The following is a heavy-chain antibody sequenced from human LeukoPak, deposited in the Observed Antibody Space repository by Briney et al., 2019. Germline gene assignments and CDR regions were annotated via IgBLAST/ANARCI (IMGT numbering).Heavy chain of an antibody. V-gene: IGHV1-2*02. CDR2: INPNSGGT. D-gene: IGHD2-2*01. CDR3: ARDPRDCSSTSCRRGGFDP. Sequence: ASVKVSCKASGYTFTGYYMHWVRQAPGQGLEWMGWINPNSGGTNYAQKFQGRVTMTRDTSISAAYMELSRLRSDDTAVYYCARDPRDCSSTSCRRGGFDPWGQGTLVTVSS. CDR1: GYTFTGYY. J-gene: IGHJ5*02.